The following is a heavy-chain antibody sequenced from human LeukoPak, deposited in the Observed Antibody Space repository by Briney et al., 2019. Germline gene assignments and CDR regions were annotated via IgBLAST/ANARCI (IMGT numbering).Heavy chain of an antibody. V-gene: IGHV3-7*01. CDR1: GFTFSRYW. Sequence: GGSLRLSCAASGFTFSRYWMSWVRQAPGKGLEWVADVKQDGSEKDYVDSVKGRFTISRDNAKNSLFLQMNSLRAEDTAVYYCTRDDGGPDYWGQGTLVTVSS. CDR2: VKQDGSEK. D-gene: IGHD3-16*01. J-gene: IGHJ4*02. CDR3: TRDDGGPDY.